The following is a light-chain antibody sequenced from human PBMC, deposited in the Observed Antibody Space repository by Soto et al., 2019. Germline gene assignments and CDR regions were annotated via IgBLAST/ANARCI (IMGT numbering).Light chain of an antibody. V-gene: IGLV2-14*01. CDR2: EVS. J-gene: IGLJ1*01. Sequence: QSVLTHPASVSWSPGQSITISCTGTSGDVGGYDFVSWYQHHPGKAPKLMIYEVSNRPSGVSNRFSGSKSGSTASLTISGLHAEDEADYYCSSCTSIGNFYVFGTGTKVTAL. CDR1: SGDVGGYDF. CDR3: SSCTSIGNFYV.